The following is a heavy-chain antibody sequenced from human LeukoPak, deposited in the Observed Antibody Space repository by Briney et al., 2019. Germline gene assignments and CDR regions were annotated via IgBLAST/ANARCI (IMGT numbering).Heavy chain of an antibody. D-gene: IGHD1-26*01. CDR2: ISPYTGNS. J-gene: IGHJ4*02. CDR1: GYTFSNYV. Sequence: ASVRVSCKASGYTFSNYVLTWVRQAPGQGLEWMGRISPYTGNSNYAQKFQDRVTMTTDTSTSTAYMELRSLRSDDTAVYYCARGSIVGATGDYWGQGTPVTVSS. CDR3: ARGSIVGATGDY. V-gene: IGHV1-18*01.